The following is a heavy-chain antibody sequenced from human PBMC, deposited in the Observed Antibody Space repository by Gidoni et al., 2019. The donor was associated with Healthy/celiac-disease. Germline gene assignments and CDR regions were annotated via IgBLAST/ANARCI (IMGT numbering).Heavy chain of an antibody. J-gene: IGHJ3*02. V-gene: IGHV3-74*01. D-gene: IGHD1-26*01. Sequence: EVQLVESGGGLVQPGGSLRLSCAASGFTFSSYWMHWVRQAPGTGLVWVSRINSDGSSTSYADSVKGRFTISRANAKNTLYLQMNSLRAEDTAVYYCARVGSGSYPGAFVIWGQGTMVTVSS. CDR2: INSDGSST. CDR1: GFTFSSYW. CDR3: ARVGSGSYPGAFVI.